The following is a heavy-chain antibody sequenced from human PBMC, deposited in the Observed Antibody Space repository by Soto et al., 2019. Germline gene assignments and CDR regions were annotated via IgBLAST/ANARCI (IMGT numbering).Heavy chain of an antibody. Sequence: EVQLLESGGGLVQPGGSLRLSCAASGFTFSSYAMRWVRQAPVKGLEWVSAISGSGGSTYYADSVKGRFTISRDNYKTTRYIQMNSRGAEDTAVYYCARRGSGSYYAYWGQGTLVTVSS. CDR1: GFTFSSYA. J-gene: IGHJ4*02. V-gene: IGHV3-23*01. CDR2: ISGSGGST. D-gene: IGHD1-26*01. CDR3: ARRGSGSYYAY.